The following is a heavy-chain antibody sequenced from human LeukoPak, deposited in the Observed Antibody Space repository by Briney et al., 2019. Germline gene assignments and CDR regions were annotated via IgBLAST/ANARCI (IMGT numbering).Heavy chain of an antibody. Sequence: SETLSLTCNVSGGSISSNDYYWGWIRQPPGKGLEWIGSIYHRGITHYTPSLKSRVTISVDTSKNQFSLTLTSVTAADTAVYYCARDRGDGERHPAFDPWGQGTPVTVSS. D-gene: IGHD1-1*01. V-gene: IGHV4-39*07. CDR1: GGSISSNDYY. CDR3: ARDRGDGERHPAFDP. CDR2: IYHRGIT. J-gene: IGHJ5*02.